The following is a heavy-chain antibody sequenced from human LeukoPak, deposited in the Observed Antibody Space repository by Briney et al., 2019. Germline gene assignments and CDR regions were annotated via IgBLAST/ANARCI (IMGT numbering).Heavy chain of an antibody. CDR1: GFTFSSYE. CDR2: IRYDGSNK. CDR3: AKDLGGSGSYYNIGYFDY. Sequence: GGSLRLSCAASGFTFSSYEINWVRQAPGKGLEWVAFIRYDGSNKYYADSVKGRFTISRDNSKNTLYLQMNSLRAEDTAVYYCAKDLGGSGSYYNIGYFDYWGQGTLVTVSS. D-gene: IGHD3-10*01. J-gene: IGHJ4*02. V-gene: IGHV3-30*02.